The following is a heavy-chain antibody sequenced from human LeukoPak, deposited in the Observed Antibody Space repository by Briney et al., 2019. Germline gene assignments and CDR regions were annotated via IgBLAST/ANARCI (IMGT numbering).Heavy chain of an antibody. J-gene: IGHJ4*02. CDR2: ISGSGGRT. D-gene: IGHD2-21*02. CDR3: AKSQAYCGGDCSWSPFDY. CDR1: GFTFSSYA. V-gene: IGHV3-23*01. Sequence: GGSLRLSCAASGFTFSSYAMSWVRQAPGKGLEWVSAISGSGGRTYYADSVKGRFTISRDNSKNTLYLQMNSLRAEDTAVYYCAKSQAYCGGDCSWSPFDYWGQGTLVTVSS.